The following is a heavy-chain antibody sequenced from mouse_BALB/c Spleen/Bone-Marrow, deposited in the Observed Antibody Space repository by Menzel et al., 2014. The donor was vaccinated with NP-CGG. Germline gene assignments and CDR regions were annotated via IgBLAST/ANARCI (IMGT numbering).Heavy chain of an antibody. J-gene: IGHJ1*01. Sequence: VQLQESGAELVKPGASVKLYCKASGYTFTSYWMHWVKQRPGQGLEWIGEINPSNGRTNYNEKFKSKATLTVDKSSSTAYMQLSSLTSEDSAVYYCARYLHYYGSSYGYFDVWGAGTTVTVSS. CDR3: ARYLHYYGSSYGYFDV. CDR2: INPSNGRT. V-gene: IGHV1S81*02. CDR1: GYTFTSYW. D-gene: IGHD1-1*01.